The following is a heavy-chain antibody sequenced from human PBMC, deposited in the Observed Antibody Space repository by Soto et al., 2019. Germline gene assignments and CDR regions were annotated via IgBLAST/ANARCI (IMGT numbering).Heavy chain of an antibody. V-gene: IGHV4-4*02. Sequence: QVQLQESGPGLVKPSGTLSLTCAVSGGSISSSNWWSWVRQPPGKGLEWIGEIYHSGSTNYNPSRKRRFTRSVDKSKNQFSLKLSSVTAADTAVYYCARVARFSFRGDYGAYWGQGTLVTVSS. CDR1: GGSISSSNW. D-gene: IGHD4-17*01. CDR2: IYHSGST. CDR3: ARVARFSFRGDYGAY. J-gene: IGHJ4*02.